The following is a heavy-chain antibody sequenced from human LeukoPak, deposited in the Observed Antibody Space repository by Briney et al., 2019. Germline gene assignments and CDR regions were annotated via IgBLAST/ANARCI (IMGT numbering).Heavy chain of an antibody. D-gene: IGHD2-15*01. CDR3: ARQKAVVVVAATPDEDYGDYVDYYYYMDV. V-gene: IGHV3-7*01. J-gene: IGHJ6*03. Sequence: PGGSPRLSCAASGFTFSRYWMSWVRQAPGKGLEWVANIKEDGSEKYYVDSVKGRLTISRDNAKNSLSLQIKSLRAEDTAVYYCARQKAVVVVAATPDEDYGDYVDYYYYMDVWGKGTTVTVSS. CDR2: IKEDGSEK. CDR1: GFTFSRYW.